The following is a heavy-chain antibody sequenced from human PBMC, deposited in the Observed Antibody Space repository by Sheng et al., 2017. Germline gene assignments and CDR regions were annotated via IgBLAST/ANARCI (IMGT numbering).Heavy chain of an antibody. Sequence: QVQLQESGPGLVKPSQTLSLTCTVSGGSISSGSYYWSWIRQPAGKGLEWIGRIYTSGSTNYNPSLKSRVTISVDTSKNQFSLKLSSVTAADTAVYYCARDGGSYWGQGTLVTVSS. CDR3: ARDGGSY. D-gene: IGHD3-16*01. V-gene: IGHV4-61*02. J-gene: IGHJ4*02. CDR1: GGSISSGSYY. CDR2: IYTSGST.